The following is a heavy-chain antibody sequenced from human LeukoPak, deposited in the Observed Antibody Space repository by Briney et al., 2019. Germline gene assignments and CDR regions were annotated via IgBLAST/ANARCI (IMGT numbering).Heavy chain of an antibody. D-gene: IGHD3-10*02. CDR1: GFTFSSYE. CDR2: ISNSGSTI. V-gene: IGHV3-48*03. J-gene: IGHJ6*04. CDR3: AELGITMIGGV. Sequence: GGTLRLSCAASGFTFSSYEMNWVRQAPGKGLEWVSYISNSGSTIYYADSVKGRFTISRDNAKNSLYLQMNSLRAEDTAVYYCAELGITMIGGVWGKGTTVTISS.